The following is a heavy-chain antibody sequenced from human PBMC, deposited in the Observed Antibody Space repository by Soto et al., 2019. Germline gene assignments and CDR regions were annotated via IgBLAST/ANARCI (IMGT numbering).Heavy chain of an antibody. CDR2: IYYSGST. CDR1: GGSISSGGYY. D-gene: IGHD3-22*01. J-gene: IGHJ4*02. V-gene: IGHV4-31*03. Sequence: PSETLSLTCTVSGGSISSGGYYWSWIRQHPGKGLEWIGYIYYSGSTYYNPSLKSRVTISVDTSKNQFSLKLSSVTAADTAVYYCASVGGDSSGYWDYYFDYWGQGTLVTVSS. CDR3: ASVGGDSSGYWDYYFDY.